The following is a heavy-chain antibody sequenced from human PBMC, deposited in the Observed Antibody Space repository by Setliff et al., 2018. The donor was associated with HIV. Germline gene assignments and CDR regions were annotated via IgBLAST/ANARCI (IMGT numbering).Heavy chain of an antibody. J-gene: IGHJ4*02. CDR2: ISSSSSYI. D-gene: IGHD2-2*01. V-gene: IGHV3-21*01. Sequence: PGGSLRLSCAASGLTFSSYTMNWVRQAPGKGLEWVSSISSSSSYIYYADSVKGRFTISRDNAKNSLYLQMNSLRAEDTAVYYCARGEPTILVVPAAFFDYWGQGTLVTVSS. CDR3: ARGEPTILVVPAAFFDY. CDR1: GLTFSSYT.